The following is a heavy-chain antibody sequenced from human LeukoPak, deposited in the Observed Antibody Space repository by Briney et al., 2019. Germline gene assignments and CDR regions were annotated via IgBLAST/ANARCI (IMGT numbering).Heavy chain of an antibody. V-gene: IGHV4-59*08. D-gene: IGHD7-27*01. CDR3: ARRPTGDPKFDY. CDR1: GCSISNYF. Sequence: SETLSLTCSVSGCSISNYFWTWIRQPPGKGLEWIGYIYSSGSTYYNPSLKSRFTISVDTSKNRFSLKLSTVTAADTAVYYCARRPTGDPKFDYWGQGTLVTVSS. J-gene: IGHJ4*02. CDR2: IYSSGST.